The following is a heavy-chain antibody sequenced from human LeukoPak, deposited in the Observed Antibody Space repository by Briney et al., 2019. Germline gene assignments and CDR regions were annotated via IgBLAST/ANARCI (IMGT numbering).Heavy chain of an antibody. Sequence: GASVKVSCKTSGYTFINFGLSWLRQAPGQGLEWIGWISSYNTNRKYAHKFQGRVTMTTDTSANTGYMELRSLKSDDTAVYYCAREPQQMVRSDNWFDSWGQGTLVSVSS. V-gene: IGHV1-18*01. CDR2: ISSYNTNR. CDR3: AREPQQMVRSDNWFDS. J-gene: IGHJ5*01. CDR1: GYTFINFG. D-gene: IGHD6-13*01.